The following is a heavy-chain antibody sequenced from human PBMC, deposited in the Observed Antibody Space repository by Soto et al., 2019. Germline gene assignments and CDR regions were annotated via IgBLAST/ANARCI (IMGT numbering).Heavy chain of an antibody. D-gene: IGHD1-1*01. CDR2: IIPIFGTA. V-gene: IGHV1-69*13. J-gene: IGHJ3*02. Sequence: SVKVSCKASGGSFSSYAISWGRQTPGQGLEWMGGIIPIFGTANYAQKFQGRVTITADESTSTAYMELSSLRSEDTAVYYCAIAPGYDAFDIWGQGTMVTVSS. CDR3: AIAPGYDAFDI. CDR1: GGSFSSYA.